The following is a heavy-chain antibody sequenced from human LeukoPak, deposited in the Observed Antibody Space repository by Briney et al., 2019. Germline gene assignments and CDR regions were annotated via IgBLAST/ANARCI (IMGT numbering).Heavy chain of an antibody. CDR1: GFTFSSYW. Sequence: GGSLRLSCAASGFTFSSYWMSWVRQAPGKGLEWVANIKQDGSEKYYVDSVKGRFTISRDNAKNSLYLQMNSLRAEDTAVYYCAREGALTVTKDAFDIWGQGTMVTVSS. CDR2: IKQDGSEK. V-gene: IGHV3-7*01. CDR3: AREGALTVTKDAFDI. J-gene: IGHJ3*02. D-gene: IGHD4-17*01.